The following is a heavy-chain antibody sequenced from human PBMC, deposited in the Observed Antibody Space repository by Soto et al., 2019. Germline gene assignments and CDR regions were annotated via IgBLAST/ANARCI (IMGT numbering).Heavy chain of an antibody. CDR3: GRGPYSSSWDYFDY. J-gene: IGHJ4*02. CDR2: ISGSGGST. CDR1: GFTFSSYA. V-gene: IGHV3-23*01. D-gene: IGHD6-13*01. Sequence: EVQLLESGGGLVQPGGSLRLSCAASGFTFSSYAMSWVRQAPGKGLEWVSAISGSGGSTYYADSVKGRFTISRDNSKNTLHLQMNSLRAEDTAVYYCGRGPYSSSWDYFDYWGQGALVTVSS.